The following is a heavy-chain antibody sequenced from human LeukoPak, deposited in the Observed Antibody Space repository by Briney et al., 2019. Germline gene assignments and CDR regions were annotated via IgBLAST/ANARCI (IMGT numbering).Heavy chain of an antibody. CDR2: IIPIRGVA. CDR1: GGTFTSYT. CDR3: ARCSGDSLGI. Sequence: ASVKVSCKASGGTFTSYTISWVRQAPGQGLEWMGRIIPIRGVANYAQKFQGRVTITGDKSTSTAYMELSSLRSEDTDVYSCARCSGDSLGIWGQGPRVTLSS. J-gene: IGHJ4*02. D-gene: IGHD2-15*01. V-gene: IGHV1-69*02.